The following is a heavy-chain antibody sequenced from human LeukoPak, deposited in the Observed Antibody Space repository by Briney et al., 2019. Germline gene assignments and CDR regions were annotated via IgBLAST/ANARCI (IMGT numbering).Heavy chain of an antibody. CDR1: GGPLKGYY. J-gene: IGHJ6*03. Sequence: SETLSLTCAVYGGPLKGYYWTWIRQPPGKGLEWIGEVDPSGSNNYNPSLKSRVTISVDTSKKQFSLKMNSVTAADTALYYCARGRFTTIVVVNYSYFYMDVWGKATTVTVAS. V-gene: IGHV4-34*01. CDR2: VDPSGSN. D-gene: IGHD3-22*01. CDR3: ARGRFTTIVVVNYSYFYMDV.